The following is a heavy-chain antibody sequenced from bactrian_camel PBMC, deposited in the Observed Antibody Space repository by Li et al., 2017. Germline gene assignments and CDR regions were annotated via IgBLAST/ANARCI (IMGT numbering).Heavy chain of an antibody. D-gene: IGHD7*01. CDR3: AAPGFCRYRDWRVPAN. CDR2: IDKAGAP. Sequence: HVQLVESGGGSVQAGGSLRLACVTSEDISKYYMAWFRQAPGKEREGVAAIDKAGAPTYTYSVAGRFTISKDNVKNTLYLEMNNLKPEDTAMYYCAAPGFCRYRDWRVPANRGQGTQVTVS. J-gene: IGHJ4*01. V-gene: IGHV3S53*01. CDR1: EDISKYY.